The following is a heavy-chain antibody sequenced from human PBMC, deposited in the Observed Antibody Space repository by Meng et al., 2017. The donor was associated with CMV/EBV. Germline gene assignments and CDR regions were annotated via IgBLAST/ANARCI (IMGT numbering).Heavy chain of an antibody. Sequence: GSLRLSCTVSGGSISSYYWSWIRQPPGKGLEWIGYIYYSGSTIYNPSLKSRVTISVDTSKNQFSLKLSSVTAADTAVYYCAREFHYWGQGTLVTVSS. J-gene: IGHJ4*02. CDR1: GGSISSYY. CDR3: AREFHY. CDR2: IYYSGST. V-gene: IGHV4-59*01.